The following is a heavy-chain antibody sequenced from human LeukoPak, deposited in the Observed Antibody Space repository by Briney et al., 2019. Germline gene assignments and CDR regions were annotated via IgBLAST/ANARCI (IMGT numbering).Heavy chain of an antibody. CDR2: ISSSSSYI. D-gene: IGHD3-16*01. CDR1: GFTFSSYS. Sequence: PGGSLRLSCAASGFTFSSYSMNWVRQAPGKGLEWVSSISSSSSYIYYADSVKGRFTISRDNDKNSLYLQLNSLRAEHTAVYYCARAPTLHRGDYWGQGTLVTVSS. CDR3: ARAPTLHRGDY. J-gene: IGHJ4*02. V-gene: IGHV3-21*01.